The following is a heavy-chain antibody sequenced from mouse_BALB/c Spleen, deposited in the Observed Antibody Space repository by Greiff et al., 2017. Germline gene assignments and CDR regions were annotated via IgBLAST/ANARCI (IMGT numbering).Heavy chain of an antibody. CDR3: ARGQSSSWYFDV. Sequence: EVKLVESGGGLVKPGGSLKLSCAASGFTFSSYAMSWVRQTPEKRLEWVASISSGGSTYYPDSVKGRFTISRDNARNILYLQMSSLRSEDTAMYYCARGQSSSWYFDVWGAGTTVTVSS. CDR2: ISSGGST. J-gene: IGHJ1*01. CDR1: GFTFSSYA. D-gene: IGHD1-1*01. V-gene: IGHV5-6-5*01.